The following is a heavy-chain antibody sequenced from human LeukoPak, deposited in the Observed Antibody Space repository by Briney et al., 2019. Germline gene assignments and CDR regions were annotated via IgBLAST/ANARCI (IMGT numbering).Heavy chain of an antibody. D-gene: IGHD1-14*01. Sequence: GASVKVSCKASGYTFIDYYMHWVRQAPGQGLEWMGWINPNSGGTNYAQNFQGRVTMTRDTSIRTVYMELSRLRSDDTAVYYCARDTSLRNIVYYYYYMDVWGKGTTVTVSS. CDR2: INPNSGGT. CDR1: GYTFIDYY. CDR3: ARDTSLRNIVYYYYYMDV. J-gene: IGHJ6*03. V-gene: IGHV1-2*02.